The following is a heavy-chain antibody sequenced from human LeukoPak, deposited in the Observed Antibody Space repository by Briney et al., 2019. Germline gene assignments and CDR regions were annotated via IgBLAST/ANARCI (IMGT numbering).Heavy chain of an antibody. CDR3: ARDRFSGIQLWLRYAFDI. V-gene: IGHV1-18*01. D-gene: IGHD5-18*01. J-gene: IGHJ3*02. Sequence: VASVKVSCKASGYTFTSYGISWVRQAPGQGLEWMGWISAYNGNTNYAQKLQGRVTMTTDTSTSTAYMELRSLRSDGTAVYYCARDRFSGIQLWLRYAFDIWGQGTMVTVSS. CDR2: ISAYNGNT. CDR1: GYTFTSYG.